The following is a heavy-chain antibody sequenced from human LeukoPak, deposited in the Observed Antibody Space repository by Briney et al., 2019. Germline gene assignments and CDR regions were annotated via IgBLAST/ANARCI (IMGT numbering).Heavy chain of an antibody. J-gene: IGHJ4*02. CDR2: IWYDGSNR. Sequence: GGSLRLSCAASGFTFSSYGMHWVRQAPGRGLEWVAIIWYDGSNRYYADSVKGRFTVSRDNAKNSLYLQLNSLRAEDTAVYYCARDLWDHWGQGTLVTVSS. CDR3: ARDLWDH. CDR1: GFTFSSYG. V-gene: IGHV3-33*01.